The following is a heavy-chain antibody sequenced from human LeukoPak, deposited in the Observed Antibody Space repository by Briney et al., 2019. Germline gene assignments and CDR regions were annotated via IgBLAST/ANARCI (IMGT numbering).Heavy chain of an antibody. J-gene: IGHJ6*03. D-gene: IGHD6-13*01. V-gene: IGHV3-7*01. Sequence: SGGSLRLSCAASGFTFSSYWMSWVRQAPGKGLEWVANIKQDGSEKYYVDSVKGRFTISRDNAKNTLYLQMNSLRAEDTAVYYCARSAAAGFSYYSYYLDVWGKGTTVTIFS. CDR1: GFTFSSYW. CDR3: ARSAAAGFSYYSYYLDV. CDR2: IKQDGSEK.